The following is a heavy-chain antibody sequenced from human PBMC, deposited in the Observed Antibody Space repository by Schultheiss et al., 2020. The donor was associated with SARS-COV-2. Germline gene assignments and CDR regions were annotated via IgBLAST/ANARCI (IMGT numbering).Heavy chain of an antibody. J-gene: IGHJ4*02. D-gene: IGHD6-13*01. CDR2: IYYSGST. CDR1: GGSISSSSYY. V-gene: IGHV4-39*07. CDR3: ARARIAAAPFDY. Sequence: GSLRLSCTVSGGSISSSSYYWGWIRQPPGKGLEWIGSIYYSGSTYYNPSLKSRVTISVDTSKNQFSLKLSSVTAADTAVYYCARARIAAAPFDYWGQGTLVTVSS.